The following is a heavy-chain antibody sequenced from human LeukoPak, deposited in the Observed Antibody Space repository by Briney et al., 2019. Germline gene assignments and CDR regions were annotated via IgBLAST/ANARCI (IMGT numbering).Heavy chain of an antibody. Sequence: SETLSLTCAVYGGSFSGYYWSWIRQPPGKGLEWIGEINHSGSTNYNPSLKSRVTISVDTSKNQFSLKLSSVTAADTAVYYCARNGVVATAYYYYMDVWGKGTTVTVSS. CDR1: GGSFSGYY. V-gene: IGHV4-34*01. CDR2: INHSGST. D-gene: IGHD5-12*01. CDR3: ARNGVVATAYYYYMDV. J-gene: IGHJ6*03.